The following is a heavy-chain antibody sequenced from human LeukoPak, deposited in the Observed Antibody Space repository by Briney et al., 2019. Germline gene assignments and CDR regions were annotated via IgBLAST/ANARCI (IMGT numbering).Heavy chain of an antibody. J-gene: IGHJ6*03. CDR3: ARAVTGYCSSASCYYMDV. V-gene: IGHV3-48*01. CDR2: LSSSSSTI. Sequence: PGGSLRLSCAASRFTFSRYSMNWVRQAPGKGLELVSYLSSSSSTIYYADSVKGRFTISRDNAKNSLYLQMNSLRAEDTAVYYCARAVTGYCSSASCYYMDVWGKGTTVTVSS. D-gene: IGHD2-2*03. CDR1: RFTFSRYS.